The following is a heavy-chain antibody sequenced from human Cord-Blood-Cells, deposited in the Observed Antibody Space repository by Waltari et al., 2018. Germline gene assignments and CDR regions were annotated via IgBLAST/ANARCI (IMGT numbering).Heavy chain of an antibody. D-gene: IGHD2-21*02. J-gene: IGHJ4*02. CDR3: ARGLRVVTLDY. CDR1: GFTFSTYP. Sequence: QVQLVESGGGVVQPGRSLRLSCAASGFTFSTYPMHWVRQAPGKGLEWGAVISYDGSNKYYADSVKGRFTISRDNSKNTLYLQMNSLRAEDTAVYYCARGLRVVTLDYWGQGTLVTVSS. CDR2: ISYDGSNK. V-gene: IGHV3-30-3*01.